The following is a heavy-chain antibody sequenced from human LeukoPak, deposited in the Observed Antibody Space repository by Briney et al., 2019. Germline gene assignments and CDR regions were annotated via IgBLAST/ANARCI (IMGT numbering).Heavy chain of an antibody. Sequence: PGGSLRLSCAASGFTFSSYSMNWVRQAPGKGLEWVSSISSSSSYIYYADSVKGRFTISRDNAKNSLYLQMNSLRAEDTAVYYCAKAPRPWVGGATGSRYYFHYWGQGTLVTVSS. J-gene: IGHJ4*02. CDR1: GFTFSSYS. CDR2: ISSSSSYI. V-gene: IGHV3-21*01. D-gene: IGHD1-26*01. CDR3: AKAPRPWVGGATGSRYYFHY.